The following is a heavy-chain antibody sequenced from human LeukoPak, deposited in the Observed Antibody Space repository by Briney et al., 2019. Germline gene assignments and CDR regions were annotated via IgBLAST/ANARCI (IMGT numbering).Heavy chain of an antibody. V-gene: IGHV4-34*01. CDR2: INHSGST. J-gene: IGHJ5*02. CDR1: GGSFSGYY. Sequence: PSETLSLTCAVYGGSFSGYYWSWIRQPPGKGLEWIGEINHSGSTNYNPSLKSRVTISVDTSKNQFSLKLSSVTAADTAVYYCARKQQLVRLGFFWFDPWGQGTLVTVSS. D-gene: IGHD6-13*01. CDR3: ARKQQLVRLGFFWFDP.